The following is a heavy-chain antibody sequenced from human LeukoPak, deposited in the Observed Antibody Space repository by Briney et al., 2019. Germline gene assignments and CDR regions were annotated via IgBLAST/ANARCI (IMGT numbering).Heavy chain of an antibody. J-gene: IGHJ6*03. V-gene: IGHV4-59*12. CDR1: GGSISSYY. CDR2: IYYSGST. D-gene: IGHD4-17*01. CDR3: ARDSTVNFDKGYMDV. Sequence: SETLSLTCTVSGGSISSYYWSWIRQPPGKGLEWIGYIYYSGSTNYNPSLKSRVTISVDTSKNQFSLKLSSVTAADTAVYYCARDSTVNFDKGYMDVWGKGTTVTVSS.